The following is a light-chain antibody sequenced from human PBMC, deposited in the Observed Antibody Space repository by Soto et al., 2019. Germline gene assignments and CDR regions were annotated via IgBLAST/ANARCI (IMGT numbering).Light chain of an antibody. CDR1: QSVSNNY. CDR2: GAS. V-gene: IGKV3-20*01. CDR3: QQYGSSPLIT. J-gene: IGKJ3*01. Sequence: EIVLTQSPGTLSLSPGERATLSCRASQSVSNNYLAWYQQKPGQAPRLLIYGASSRATGIPDRFSGSGSGTEFTLTITRLEPEDFALYYCQQYGSSPLITFGPGTKVDIK.